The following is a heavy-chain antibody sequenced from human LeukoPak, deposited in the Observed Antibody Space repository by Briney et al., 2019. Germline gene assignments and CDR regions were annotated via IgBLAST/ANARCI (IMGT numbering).Heavy chain of an antibody. Sequence: GGSLRLSCAASGFTFSNVWMNWVRQAPGKGLEWVGRIRSKTHGEAIDYAAPVRGRFTFSRDDSKNTLYLQLNSLKTEDTAVYHCTRDRGAYNLYDYWGQGTLVTVSS. J-gene: IGHJ4*02. CDR2: IRSKTHGEAI. D-gene: IGHD1-1*01. CDR1: GFTFSNVW. V-gene: IGHV3-15*07. CDR3: TRDRGAYNLYDY.